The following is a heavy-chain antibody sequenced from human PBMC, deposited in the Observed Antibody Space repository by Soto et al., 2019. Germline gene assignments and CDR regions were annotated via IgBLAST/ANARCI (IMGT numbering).Heavy chain of an antibody. CDR3: ARWAIN. CDR2: MNRSGDI. J-gene: IGHJ4*02. CDR1: DGPFGGYY. V-gene: IGHV4-34*01. Sequence: PSLTLCLTWDVYDGPFGGYYWTWIRQPPGKGLEWIGEMNRSGDINYNPPLKNRVTISVDTSKNQFSLKLTSVTDADTAVYYCARWAINWGQGMLVTVPS.